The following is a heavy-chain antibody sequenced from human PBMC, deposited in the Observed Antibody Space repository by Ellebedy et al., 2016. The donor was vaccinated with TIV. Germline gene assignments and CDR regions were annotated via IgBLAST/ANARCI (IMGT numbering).Heavy chain of an antibody. V-gene: IGHV1-69*13. CDR3: ARDLHDLYGTGGSWFDP. CDR1: GGTFSSYA. Sequence: SVKVSCXASGGTFSSYAISWVRQAPGQGLEWMGGIIPIFGTANYAQKFQGRVMITADESTSTAYMELSSLRSEDTAVYYCARDLHDLYGTGGSWFDPWGQGTLVTVSS. D-gene: IGHD1-1*01. CDR2: IIPIFGTA. J-gene: IGHJ5*02.